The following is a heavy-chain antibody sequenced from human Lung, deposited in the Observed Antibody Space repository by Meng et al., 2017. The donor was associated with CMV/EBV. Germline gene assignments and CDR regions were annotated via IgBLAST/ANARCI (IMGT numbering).Heavy chain of an antibody. CDR2: INWNGGST. CDR3: ARGGYSSGWYGNYFDY. CDR1: GFTFDDYG. V-gene: IGHV3-20*04. D-gene: IGHD6-19*01. J-gene: IGHJ4*02. Sequence: GGSLRLXCAASGFTFDDYGISWVRQAPGKGLEWVSGINWNGGSTGYADSVKGRFTISRDNAKNSLYLQMNSLRAEDTALYYCARGGYSSGWYGNYFDYWGQGNXVNGAS.